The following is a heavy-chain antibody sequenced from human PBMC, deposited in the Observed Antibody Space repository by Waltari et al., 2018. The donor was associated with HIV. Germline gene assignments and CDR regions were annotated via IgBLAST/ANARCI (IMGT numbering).Heavy chain of an antibody. Sequence: EVQLLESGGGLVQPGGSLRLSCAASGFTFRSFVMSCVRQAPGRGLEGVTGISGSGGGKYYPDSLKGRLTISRDNSKNTLYLQMNRLRAEDTARYYCAKLIRDDGAVHIWGQGTMVTVSS. CDR2: ISGSGGGK. V-gene: IGHV3-23*01. J-gene: IGHJ3*02. CDR1: GFTFRSFV. CDR3: AKLIRDDGAVHI. D-gene: IGHD3-10*01.